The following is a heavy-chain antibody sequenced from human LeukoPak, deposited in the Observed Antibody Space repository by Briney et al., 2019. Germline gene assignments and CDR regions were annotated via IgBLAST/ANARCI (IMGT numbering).Heavy chain of an antibody. D-gene: IGHD3-22*01. CDR3: ARSYDSSGFDC. CDR2: IIPIFGTA. J-gene: IGHJ4*02. V-gene: IGHV1-69*13. Sequence: SVKVSCTASGYTFTGYYMHWVRQAPGQGLEWMGGIIPIFGTANYAQKFQGRVTITADESTSTAYMELSSLRSEDTAVYYCARSYDSSGFDCWGQGTLVTVSS. CDR1: GYTFTGYY.